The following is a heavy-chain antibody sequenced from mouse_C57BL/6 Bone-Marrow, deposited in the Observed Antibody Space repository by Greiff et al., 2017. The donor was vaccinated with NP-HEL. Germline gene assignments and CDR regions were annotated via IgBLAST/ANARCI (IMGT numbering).Heavy chain of an antibody. J-gene: IGHJ2*01. D-gene: IGHD2-12*01. CDR2: IYPGGGYT. V-gene: IGHV1-63*01. CDR1: GYTFTNYW. Sequence: QVQLKESGAELVRPGTSVKMSCKASGYTFTNYWIGWAKQRPGHGLEWIGDIYPGGGYTNYNEKFKGKATLTADKSSSTAYMQFSSLTSEDSAIYYCARHSDYFDYWGQGTTLTVSS. CDR3: ARHSDYFDY.